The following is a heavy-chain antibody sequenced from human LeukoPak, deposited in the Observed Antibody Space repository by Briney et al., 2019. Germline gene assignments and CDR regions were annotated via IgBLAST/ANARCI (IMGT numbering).Heavy chain of an antibody. CDR3: AKDQIGVLPDAFDI. D-gene: IGHD3-10*01. Sequence: GGSLRLSCAASGFTFSDYAMAWVRQAPGKGLEWVSSIRGNGGGTFYADSVKGRFTISRDNSENTLFLQMNSLRADDAAIYYCAKDQIGVLPDAFDIWGQGTMVSVSS. CDR2: IRGNGGGT. V-gene: IGHV3-23*01. J-gene: IGHJ3*02. CDR1: GFTFSDYA.